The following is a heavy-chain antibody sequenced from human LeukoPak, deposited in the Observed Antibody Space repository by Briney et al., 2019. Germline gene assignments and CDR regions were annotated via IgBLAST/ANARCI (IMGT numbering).Heavy chain of an antibody. D-gene: IGHD3-16*02. V-gene: IGHV3-9*01. CDR3: AKDMMASYDYVWGSYRSDAFDI. Sequence: GGSLRLSCAASGFTFDDYAMHWVRQAPGKGLEWVSGISWNSGSIGYADSVKGRFTISRDNAKNSLYLQMNSLSAEDTALYYCAKDMMASYDYVWGSYRSDAFDIWGQGTMVTVSS. CDR1: GFTFDDYA. CDR2: ISWNSGSI. J-gene: IGHJ3*02.